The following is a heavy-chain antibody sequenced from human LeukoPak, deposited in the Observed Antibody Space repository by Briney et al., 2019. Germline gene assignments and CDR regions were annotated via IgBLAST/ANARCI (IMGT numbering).Heavy chain of an antibody. CDR3: ARDPKWAFGGIVGGVSDF. Sequence: SETLSLTCAVSGGSISSGGYSWSWIRQPPGKGLEWIGEINHRGTTNYNPSLKSRVTISVDTSKNQFSLKLSSVTAADTAVYYCARDPKWAFGGIVGGVSDFWGQGILVTVSS. V-gene: IGHV4-34*01. CDR2: INHRGTT. CDR1: GGSISSGGYS. J-gene: IGHJ4*02. D-gene: IGHD3-16*02.